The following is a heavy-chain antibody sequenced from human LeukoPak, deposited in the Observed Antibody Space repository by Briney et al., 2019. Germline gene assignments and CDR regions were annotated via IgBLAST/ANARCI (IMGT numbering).Heavy chain of an antibody. CDR2: IPGSGGAT. CDR3: AKRGDCSGHNCYWYFDL. Sequence: GGSLRLSCAASGFTFNTYAMSCVPQAPEKALEWGSAIPGSGGATFYADSVKVRFDVSRDNSKNTLNLQMNSLSTEDTAVYYCAKRGDCSGHNCYWYFDLWGRGTLVTVSS. V-gene: IGHV3-23*01. CDR1: GFTFNTYA. J-gene: IGHJ2*01. D-gene: IGHD2-15*01.